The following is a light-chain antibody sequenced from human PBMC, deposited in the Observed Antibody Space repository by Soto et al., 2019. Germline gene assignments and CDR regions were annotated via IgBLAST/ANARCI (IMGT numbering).Light chain of an antibody. J-gene: IGLJ2*01. CDR1: SSNIGAGYD. Sequence: QPVLTQPPSVSGAPGQRVTISCTGRSSNIGAGYDVHWYQQLPGTAPKLLIYGNSNRPSGVPDRFPGSKSGTSASLAITGLQAEDEADYYCQSYDSSLRVFGGGTKVTVL. V-gene: IGLV1-40*01. CDR3: QSYDSSLRV. CDR2: GNS.